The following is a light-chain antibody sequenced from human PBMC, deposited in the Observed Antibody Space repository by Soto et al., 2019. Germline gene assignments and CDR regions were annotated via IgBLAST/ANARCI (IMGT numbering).Light chain of an antibody. J-gene: IGLJ2*01. CDR2: GDN. CDR1: SSNIGTNT. Sequence: QAVVTQPPSASGTPGQRVTISCSGSSSNIGTNTVNWYQHLPGTAPKLLIFGDNQRPSGVSDRFSGSKSDTSASLAISGLQSEDEAEYSCGAWDDSLNGPVFGGGTKLTVL. CDR3: GAWDDSLNGPV. V-gene: IGLV1-44*01.